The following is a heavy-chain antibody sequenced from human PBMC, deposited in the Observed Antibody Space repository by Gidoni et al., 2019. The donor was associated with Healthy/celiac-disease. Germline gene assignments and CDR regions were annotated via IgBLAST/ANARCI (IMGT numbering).Heavy chain of an antibody. CDR1: GGSISSGDYY. Sequence: QVQLQESGPGLVKPSQTLSLPCTVSGGSISSGDYYWSWIRQPPGKGLEWIGYIYYSGSTYYNPSLKSRVTISVDTSKNQFSLKLSSVTAADTAVYYCARGAIYYGDYATSDYWGQGTLVTVSS. J-gene: IGHJ4*02. CDR2: IYYSGST. D-gene: IGHD4-17*01. CDR3: ARGAIYYGDYATSDY. V-gene: IGHV4-30-4*01.